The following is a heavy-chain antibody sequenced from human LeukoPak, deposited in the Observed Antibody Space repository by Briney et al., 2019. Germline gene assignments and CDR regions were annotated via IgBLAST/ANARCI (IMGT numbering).Heavy chain of an antibody. CDR2: MNPNRGNT. Sequence: GASVKVSCNASGYTFTSYDINWVRQATGQGLEWMGWMNPNRGNTGYAQKFQGRVTMTRNTSISTAYLELSSLSSEDKAVYYCARGRKPSSYYDFSGGYFDFDYWGQGTLVTVSS. D-gene: IGHD3-3*01. V-gene: IGHV1-8*01. J-gene: IGHJ4*02. CDR1: GYTFTSYD. CDR3: ARGRKPSSYYDFSGGYFDFDY.